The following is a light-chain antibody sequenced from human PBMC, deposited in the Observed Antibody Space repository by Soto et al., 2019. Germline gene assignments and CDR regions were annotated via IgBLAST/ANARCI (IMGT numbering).Light chain of an antibody. CDR2: GAS. V-gene: IGKV3-20*01. Sequence: DIVMTQSPATLSVSPGERATLSCRACQSVSSNLARYQQKPGQAPRLLIYGASSRTTGNPDRFSGSVSWTDFTLTISRLEPEGFAVYYCQQYGSSPLTFGGGTKVEIK. J-gene: IGKJ4*01. CDR1: QSVSSN. CDR3: QQYGSSPLT.